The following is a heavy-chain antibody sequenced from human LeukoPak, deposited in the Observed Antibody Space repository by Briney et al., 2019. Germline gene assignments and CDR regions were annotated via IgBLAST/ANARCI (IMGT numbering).Heavy chain of an antibody. CDR2: INPNSGGT. D-gene: IGHD2-2*02. Sequence: ASVKVSCKASGYTFTGYYMHWVRQAPGQGLEWMGWINPNSGGTNYAQKFQGRVTMTRDTSISTAYMELSRLRSDDAAVYYCARDIVVVPAAIPAWGQGTLVTVSS. CDR3: ARDIVVVPAAIPA. V-gene: IGHV1-2*02. J-gene: IGHJ5*02. CDR1: GYTFTGYY.